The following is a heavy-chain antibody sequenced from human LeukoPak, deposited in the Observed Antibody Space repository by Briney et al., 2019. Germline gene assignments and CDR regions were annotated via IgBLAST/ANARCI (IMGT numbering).Heavy chain of an antibody. Sequence: SETLSLTCTVSGGSISSHYWSWIRQAAGKGLEWIGRIYISGSTNYNPSLKSRVTLSLDTSKNQISLRRSSVTAADTAVYYCARDEGLNWNYDFFDYWGHGTLVTVSS. D-gene: IGHD1-7*01. J-gene: IGHJ4*01. CDR2: IYISGST. CDR3: ARDEGLNWNYDFFDY. V-gene: IGHV4-4*07. CDR1: GGSISSHY.